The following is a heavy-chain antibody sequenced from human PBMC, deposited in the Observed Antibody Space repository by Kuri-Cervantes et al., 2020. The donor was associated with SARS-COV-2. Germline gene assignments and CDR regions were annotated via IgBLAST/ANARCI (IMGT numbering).Heavy chain of an antibody. Sequence: GESLKISCAASGFTFSSYAMSWVRQAPGKGLEWVSAISGSGGSTYYADSVKGRFTISRDNSKNTLYLQMNSLRAEDTAVYYCAKHYCSSTSCSYYFDYWGQGTLGTVSS. CDR2: ISGSGGST. CDR3: AKHYCSSTSCSYYFDY. J-gene: IGHJ4*02. V-gene: IGHV3-23*01. CDR1: GFTFSSYA. D-gene: IGHD2-2*01.